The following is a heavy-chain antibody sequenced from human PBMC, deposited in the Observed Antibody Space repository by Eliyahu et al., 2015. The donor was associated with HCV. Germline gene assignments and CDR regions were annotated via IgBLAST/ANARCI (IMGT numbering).Heavy chain of an antibody. CDR2: INQDGREK. CDR3: ARGGLNPWFSFDF. J-gene: IGHJ4*02. Sequence: EVQLVESGGRLVQPGGSXXLSCTASGFTFXEYXMIWVXXAPGKGLXWVANINQDGREKNDVDSVKGRFTVSRDNAKNSMYLQMTGLRVEDTAVYFCARGGLNPWFSFDFWGQGTLVTVSS. V-gene: IGHV3-7*04. CDR1: GFTFXEYX. D-gene: IGHD3-10*01.